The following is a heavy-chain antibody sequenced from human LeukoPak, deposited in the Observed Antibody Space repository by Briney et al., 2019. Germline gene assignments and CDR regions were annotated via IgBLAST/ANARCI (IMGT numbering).Heavy chain of an antibody. CDR3: ARGPSYGDYLSSEYYYYGMDV. CDR1: GASISSYY. J-gene: IGHJ6*02. Sequence: PSETLSLTCTVSGASISSYYWSWIRQPPGKGLEWIGYIFYSGSTNYNPSLKSRVTMSVDTSKNQFSLRLSSVTAADTAVYYCARGPSYGDYLSSEYYYYGMDVWGQGTTVTVSS. CDR2: IFYSGST. D-gene: IGHD4-17*01. V-gene: IGHV4-59*01.